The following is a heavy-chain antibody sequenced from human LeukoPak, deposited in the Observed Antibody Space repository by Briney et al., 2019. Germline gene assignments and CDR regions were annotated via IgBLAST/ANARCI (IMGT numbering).Heavy chain of an antibody. CDR3: ARVQGYYDSSGYYLNWFDP. J-gene: IGHJ5*02. D-gene: IGHD3-22*01. CDR2: IYHSGST. Sequence: PSETLSLTCTVSGGSVSSSDYYWGWIRQPPGKGLEWIGSIYHSGSTYYNPSLKSRVTISVDTSKNQFSLKLSSVTAADTAVYYCARVQGYYDSSGYYLNWFDPWGQGTLVTVSS. V-gene: IGHV4-39*07. CDR1: GGSVSSSDYY.